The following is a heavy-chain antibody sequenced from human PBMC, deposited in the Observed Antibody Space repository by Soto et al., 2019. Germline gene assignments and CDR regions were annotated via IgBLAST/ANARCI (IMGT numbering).Heavy chain of an antibody. V-gene: IGHV3-33*06. D-gene: IGHD5-12*01. J-gene: IGHJ4*02. Sequence: GGSLRLSCAASGFTFSSYGMHWVRQAPGKGLEWVAVIWDDGSNKYYADSVKGRFTISRDNSKNTLYLQMNSLRAEDTAVYYCAKPLLVATTWIGYWGQGTLVTVSS. CDR1: GFTFSSYG. CDR3: AKPLLVATTWIGY. CDR2: IWDDGSNK.